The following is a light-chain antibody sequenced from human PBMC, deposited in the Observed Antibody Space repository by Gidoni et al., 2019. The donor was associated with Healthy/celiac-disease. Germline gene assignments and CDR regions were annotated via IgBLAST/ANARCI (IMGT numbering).Light chain of an antibody. Sequence: DLQMTQPPSTLSASVGDRDTITCRASQSISSWLAWYQQKPGKAPKLLIYKASSLESGVPSRFSGSGSGTGFTLTISSLQPDDFATYYCQPYNSYPRTFGQGTRVEIK. CDR1: QSISSW. CDR3: QPYNSYPRT. CDR2: KAS. J-gene: IGKJ1*01. V-gene: IGKV1-5*03.